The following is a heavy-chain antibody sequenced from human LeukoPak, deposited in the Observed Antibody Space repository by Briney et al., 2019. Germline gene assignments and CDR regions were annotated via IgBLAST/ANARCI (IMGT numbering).Heavy chain of an antibody. CDR2: IYYSGST. CDR1: GGSISSSNW. V-gene: IGHV4-61*01. D-gene: IGHD3-10*01. Sequence: SGTLSLTCAVSGGSISSSNWWSWIRQPPGKGLEWIGYIYYSGSTNYNPSLKSRVTISVDTSKNQFSLKLSSVTAADTAVYYCARFGVMVRGVIIPGFDYWGQGTLVTVSS. J-gene: IGHJ4*02. CDR3: ARFGVMVRGVIIPGFDY.